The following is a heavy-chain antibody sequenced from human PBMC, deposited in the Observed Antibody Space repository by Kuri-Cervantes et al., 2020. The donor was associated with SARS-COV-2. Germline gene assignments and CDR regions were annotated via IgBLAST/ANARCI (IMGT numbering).Heavy chain of an antibody. Sequence: SETRCLTCTVSGGSISSSRYYWGWIRQPPGTGLEWIGSIYYSGSTYYNPSLKSRVTISVDTSKNQFSLKLSSVTAADTAVYYCARVDGSWYFFYWGQGTLVTVSS. J-gene: IGHJ4*02. CDR2: IYYSGST. V-gene: IGHV4-39*07. CDR1: GGSISSSRYY. D-gene: IGHD6-13*01. CDR3: ARVDGSWYFFY.